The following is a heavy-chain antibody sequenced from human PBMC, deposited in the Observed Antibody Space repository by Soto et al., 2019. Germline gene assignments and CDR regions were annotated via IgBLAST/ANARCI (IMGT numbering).Heavy chain of an antibody. J-gene: IGHJ4*02. V-gene: IGHV3-74*03. D-gene: IGHD6-19*01. Sequence: GGSLGVSCADSGFTFTHYRIHWVRQPPGKGLEWVGRINSDGARIEYGDSVKGRFTISRDNAHNMVFLQMNSLRAEDTALYYCAKTAEAVAGTVYGYWGQGTLVTVSS. CDR2: INSDGARI. CDR1: GFTFTHYR. CDR3: AKTAEAVAGTVYGY.